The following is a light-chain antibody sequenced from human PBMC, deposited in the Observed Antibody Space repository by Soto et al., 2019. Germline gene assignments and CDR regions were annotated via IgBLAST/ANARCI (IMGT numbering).Light chain of an antibody. V-gene: IGKV1-5*01. CDR3: QQYSSYWT. J-gene: IGKJ1*01. Sequence: GDRVTITCRASQSISSWLAWYQQKPGKAPKFLIYDASNLESGVPSRFSGSGSGTEFTLTISSLQPDDFAPYYCQQYSSYWTFGQGTQVDIK. CDR1: QSISSW. CDR2: DAS.